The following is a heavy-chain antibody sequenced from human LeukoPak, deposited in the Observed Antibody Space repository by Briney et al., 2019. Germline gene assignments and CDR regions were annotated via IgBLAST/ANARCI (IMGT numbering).Heavy chain of an antibody. CDR2: IGTDGYS. J-gene: IGHJ4*02. D-gene: IGHD4-23*01. V-gene: IGHV3-21*06. Sequence: GASLRLSCAASGFTFSTYEMNRVRQAPGKGLEWVSSIGTDGYSYSAVSVKGRFTISRDNAKSTLYLQMDSLTVEDTALYYCARGTIGGNPASAYWGQGTLVTVSS. CDR3: ARGTIGGNPASAY. CDR1: GFTFSTYE.